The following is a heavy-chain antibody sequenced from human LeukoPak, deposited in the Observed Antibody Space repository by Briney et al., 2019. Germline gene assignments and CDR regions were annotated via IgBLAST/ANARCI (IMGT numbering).Heavy chain of an antibody. CDR1: GYSISSGYY. Sequence: PSETLSLTCAVSGYSISSGYYWGWIRQPPGKGLEWIGSIYHSGSTYYNPSLKSRVTISVDTSKNQFSLKLSSVTAADTAIYYCARAPGSGPNSFDYWRKGTLVTVSS. D-gene: IGHD4-23*01. CDR3: ARAPGSGPNSFDY. CDR2: IYHSGST. J-gene: IGHJ4*02. V-gene: IGHV4-38-2*01.